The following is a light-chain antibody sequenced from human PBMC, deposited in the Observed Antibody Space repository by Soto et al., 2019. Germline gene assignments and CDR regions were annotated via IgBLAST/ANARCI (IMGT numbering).Light chain of an antibody. CDR3: QHYKNYPWT. CDR1: QDVGRY. J-gene: IGKJ1*01. V-gene: IGKV1-8*01. CDR2: VPS. Sequence: AIRMTQSPSSLSASAGDRVAIACRASQDVGRYLAWYQQKPVQAPKLLIYVPSTLQSWLPSRFSGGGSGTDFTLTISCLQFEDFATYFCQHYKNYPWTFGQGTKVEIK.